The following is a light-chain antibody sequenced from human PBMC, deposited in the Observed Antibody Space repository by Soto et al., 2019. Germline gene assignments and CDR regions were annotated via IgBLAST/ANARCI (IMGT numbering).Light chain of an antibody. CDR1: SSDVGYYNY. CDR2: DVT. CDR3: ASYTSRRSYV. J-gene: IGLJ1*01. Sequence: QSVLTQPASVSGSPGQSITISCTGTSSDVGYYNYVSWYQQHPGKVPKLMIYDVTNRPSGVSNRFSGYKSGNTAPLTISGLQAEEEADYYCASYTSRRSYVFGTGTKLTVL. V-gene: IGLV2-14*03.